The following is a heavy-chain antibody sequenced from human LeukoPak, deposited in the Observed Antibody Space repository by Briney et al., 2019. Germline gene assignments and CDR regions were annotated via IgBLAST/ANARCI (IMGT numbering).Heavy chain of an antibody. Sequence: GSLRLSCVASGFTLSTYSMNWVRQAPGKGLEWVSSISSGSDYIYYADSVEGRLTISRDNAKNSLYLQMNSLRADDTAIYYCARDVVESNFYFYMDVWGKGTTVTVSS. CDR1: GFTLSTYS. J-gene: IGHJ6*03. CDR2: ISSGSDYI. D-gene: IGHD2-21*01. CDR3: ARDVVESNFYFYMDV. V-gene: IGHV3-21*01.